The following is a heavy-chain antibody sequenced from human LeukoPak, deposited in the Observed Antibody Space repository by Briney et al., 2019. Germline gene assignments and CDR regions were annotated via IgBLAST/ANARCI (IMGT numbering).Heavy chain of an antibody. Sequence: ASVKVSCKASGYTFTGYYMHWVRQAPGQGLEWMGWINPNSGGTNYAQKFQGRVTMTRDTSISTAYMELSRLRSDDTAVYYCATGVESGLNYYYYYMDVWGKGTTVTVSS. CDR2: INPNSGGT. CDR3: ATGVESGLNYYYYYMDV. V-gene: IGHV1-2*02. CDR1: GYTFTGYY. J-gene: IGHJ6*03. D-gene: IGHD3-10*01.